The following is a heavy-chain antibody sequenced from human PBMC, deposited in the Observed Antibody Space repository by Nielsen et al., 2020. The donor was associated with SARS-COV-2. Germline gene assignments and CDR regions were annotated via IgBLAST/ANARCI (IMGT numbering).Heavy chain of an antibody. CDR1: GFTFSSYG. J-gene: IGHJ4*02. V-gene: IGHV3-30*18. Sequence: GGSLRLSCAASGFTFSSYGMHWVRQAPGKGLEWVAVISYDGSNKYYADSVKGRFTISRDNSKNTLYLQMNSLRAEDTAVYYCAKRGYGSGSYFDYWGQGTLVTVSS. D-gene: IGHD3-10*01. CDR2: ISYDGSNK. CDR3: AKRGYGSGSYFDY.